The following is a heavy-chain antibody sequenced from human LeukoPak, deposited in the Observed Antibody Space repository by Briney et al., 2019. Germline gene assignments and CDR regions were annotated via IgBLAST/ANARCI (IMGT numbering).Heavy chain of an antibody. D-gene: IGHD2-15*01. V-gene: IGHV3-23*01. Sequence: GGSLRLSCAASGFTFSSTVMTWVRQAPGKGLEWVSTISPDGKYIYYADSLGGRFTMARDNSKNTLYLQMTSLRVEDTAIYYCVKRLVESIVRDHWGQGTLVTVSS. CDR2: ISPDGKYI. CDR1: GFTFSSTV. J-gene: IGHJ5*02. CDR3: VKRLVESIVRDH.